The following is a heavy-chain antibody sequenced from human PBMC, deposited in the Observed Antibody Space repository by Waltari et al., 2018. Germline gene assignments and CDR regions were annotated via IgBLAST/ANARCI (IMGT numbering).Heavy chain of an antibody. V-gene: IGHV4-4*07. D-gene: IGHD3-16*02. J-gene: IGHJ4*02. CDR1: GGSISSYY. CDR2: IYTSGST. CDR3: AGDDYVWGSYRPLDY. Sequence: QVQLQESGPGLVKPSETLSLTCTVSGGSISSYYWSWIRQPAGKGLEWIGRIYTSGSTNYNPSLKSRVPMAVDTSKNQFSLKLSSVTAADTAVYYCAGDDYVWGSYRPLDYWGQGTLVTVSS.